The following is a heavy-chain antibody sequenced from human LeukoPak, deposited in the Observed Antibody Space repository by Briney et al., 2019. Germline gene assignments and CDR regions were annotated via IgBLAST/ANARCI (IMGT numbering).Heavy chain of an antibody. V-gene: IGHV4-59*08. CDR1: GGSIRSYY. CDR3: ARMGPAAAGIID. Sequence: PSETLSLTCTVSGGSIRSYYWSWIRQPPGKGLEWIGYIYYSGSTNHNPSLKSRVTISVDRSKNHFSLKLTSVTAADTAVYYCARMGPAAAGIIDWGQGTLVTVSS. J-gene: IGHJ4*02. CDR2: IYYSGST. D-gene: IGHD6-13*01.